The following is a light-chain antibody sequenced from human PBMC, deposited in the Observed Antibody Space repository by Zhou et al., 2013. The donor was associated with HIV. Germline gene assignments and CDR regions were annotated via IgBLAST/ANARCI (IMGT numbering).Light chain of an antibody. CDR2: GAS. J-gene: IGKJ5*01. Sequence: DIQMTQSPSSLSASVGDRVTITCRASQSISSYLYWYQKKPGKAPNLLIYGASNLQSGVPSRFSGSGSGTDFTLTISSLQPEDFATYFCQQSYGSPPTFGLGTRLDIE. CDR1: QSISSY. V-gene: IGKV1-39*01. CDR3: QQSYGSPPT.